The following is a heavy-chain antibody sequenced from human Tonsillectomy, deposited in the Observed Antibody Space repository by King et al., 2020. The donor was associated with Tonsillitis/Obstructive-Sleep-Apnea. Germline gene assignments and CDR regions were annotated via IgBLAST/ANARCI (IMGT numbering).Heavy chain of an antibody. J-gene: IGHJ4*02. Sequence: DVQLVESGGGLIHPGGSLRLSCAASGFTVSSNYMSWVRQAPGKGLEWVSVIYSGGSTYYADSVKGRFTISRDNSKNTLYLQMNSLRAEDTAVYYCARSIVVPAPLDYWGQGTLVTVSS. CDR1: GFTVSSNY. CDR2: IYSGGST. CDR3: ARSIVVPAPLDY. V-gene: IGHV3-53*01. D-gene: IGHD2-2*01.